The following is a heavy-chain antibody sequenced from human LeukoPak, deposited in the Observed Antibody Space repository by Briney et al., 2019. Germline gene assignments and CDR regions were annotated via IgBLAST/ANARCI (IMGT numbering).Heavy chain of an antibody. Sequence: ASVKVSCKASGYTFTSYDINWVRQATGQGLEWMGWMDPNSGNTGYAQKFQGRVTMTRNTSISTAYMELSSLRSEDTAVYYCARGSGRMYYYDSSGDEVDYWGQGTLVTVSS. J-gene: IGHJ4*02. CDR2: MDPNSGNT. CDR3: ARGSGRMYYYDSSGDEVDY. D-gene: IGHD3-22*01. V-gene: IGHV1-8*01. CDR1: GYTFTSYD.